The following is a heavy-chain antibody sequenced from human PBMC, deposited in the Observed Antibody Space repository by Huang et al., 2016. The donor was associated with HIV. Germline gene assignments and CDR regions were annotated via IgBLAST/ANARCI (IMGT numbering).Heavy chain of an antibody. J-gene: IGHJ4*02. CDR2: IRSKTYGGAA. V-gene: IGHV3-49*03. D-gene: IGHD1-7*01. CDR1: GFTFGDYT. CDR3: TRGRTRGAYFNY. Sequence: DVQLVESGGTLVQPGRSLRLSCATSGFTFGDYTMAWLRQAQGKGLEWVGLIRSKTYGGAAEYAASVKGRFIISRDDSENIVYLQLSSLQSEDTGLYYCTRGRTRGAYFNYWGQGTLVTVSS.